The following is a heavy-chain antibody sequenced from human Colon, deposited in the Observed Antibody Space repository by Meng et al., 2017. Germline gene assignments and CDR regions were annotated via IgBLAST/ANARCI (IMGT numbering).Heavy chain of an antibody. Sequence: GVSLKISCAASGFTVSTNYMTWVRQAPGKGLEWVSVIYSDCRTYYGGSVKGRFTISRDNSKNTLYLQMNSLRVEDTAVYYCAKNRVGHDFWGQGMLVTVSS. J-gene: IGHJ4*02. CDR3: AKNRVGHDF. V-gene: IGHV3-53*01. D-gene: IGHD1-26*01. CDR1: GFTVSTNY. CDR2: IYSDCRT.